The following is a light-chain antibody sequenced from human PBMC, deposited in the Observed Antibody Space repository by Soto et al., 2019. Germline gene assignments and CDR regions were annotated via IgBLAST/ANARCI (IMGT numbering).Light chain of an antibody. Sequence: SYELTQPPSMSVSPGQTAVITCSGDALPRQYVYWFKQKPGQAPVLVIYQDTRRPPTIPARLYGSDSGTTVSLTISGVQADDEADYYCQSADTSGNIDVFGTGTKVTVX. V-gene: IGLV3-25*02. CDR1: ALPRQY. J-gene: IGLJ1*01. CDR3: QSADTSGNIDV. CDR2: QDT.